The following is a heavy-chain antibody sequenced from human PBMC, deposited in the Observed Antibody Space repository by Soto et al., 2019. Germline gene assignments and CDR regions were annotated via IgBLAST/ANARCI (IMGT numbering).Heavy chain of an antibody. Sequence: SXKVSFKAAGYTXNSYYMHLVRQAPGQGLEWSGIITPSGGRTSYAQKFQGRVTMTREKSTSTVYMAMSRLRSEDTAVYYCARTYSRSPFDYWGQGTLAPVSS. CDR1: GYTXNSYY. J-gene: IGHJ4*02. CDR2: ITPSGGRT. D-gene: IGHD6-6*01. CDR3: ARTYSRSPFDY. V-gene: IGHV1-46*02.